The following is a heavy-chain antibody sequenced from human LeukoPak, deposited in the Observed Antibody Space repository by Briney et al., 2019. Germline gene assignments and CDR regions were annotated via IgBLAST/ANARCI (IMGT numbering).Heavy chain of an antibody. D-gene: IGHD3-16*01. CDR1: GDSVSSNSAA. J-gene: IGHJ4*02. V-gene: IGHV6-1*01. CDR2: TYYRSKWNN. CDR3: ARGTDVFGALGFDL. Sequence: SQTLSLTCVISGDSVSSNSAAWNWIRQSPSRGLEWLGRTYYRSKWNNDYAVSMKSRITINPDTSKNQFSLQLNSVTPEDTAVYYCARGTDVFGALGFDLWGQGALVTVSS.